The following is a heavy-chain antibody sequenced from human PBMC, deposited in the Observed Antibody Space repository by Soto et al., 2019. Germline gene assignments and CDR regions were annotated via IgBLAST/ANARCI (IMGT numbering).Heavy chain of an antibody. J-gene: IGHJ4*02. Sequence: QVQLQESGPGLLEPSQTLTLTCSVSGGSISSGGYYWSGIRQPPGKGLEWIGNIYYSGSTYYNPSLKSRVTISVDTSKNQFSLKLSSVTAADTAVYYCASRHSSPYFDYWGQGTLVTVSS. D-gene: IGHD6-13*01. CDR3: ASRHSSPYFDY. CDR2: IYYSGST. CDR1: GGSISSGGYY. V-gene: IGHV4-30-4*01.